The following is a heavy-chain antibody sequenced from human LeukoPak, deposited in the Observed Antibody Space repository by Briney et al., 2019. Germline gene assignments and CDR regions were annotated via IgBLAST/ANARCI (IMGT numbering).Heavy chain of an antibody. Sequence: GGSLRLSCAASGFTFSSYGMHWVRQAPGKGLEWVAFIRYDGSNKYYADSVKGRFTISRDISKNTLYLQMNSLRAEDTAVYYCAKIIAAAGYYYYYYMDVWGKGTTVTVSS. CDR1: GFTFSSYG. J-gene: IGHJ6*03. CDR3: AKIIAAAGYYYYYYMDV. V-gene: IGHV3-30*02. CDR2: IRYDGSNK. D-gene: IGHD6-13*01.